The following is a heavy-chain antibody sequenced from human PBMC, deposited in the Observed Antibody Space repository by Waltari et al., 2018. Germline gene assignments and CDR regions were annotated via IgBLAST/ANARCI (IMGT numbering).Heavy chain of an antibody. Sequence: EVQLVESGGGLVQPGGSLRLSCAASGFTFSDHYMAWVRQAPGKGLEWVGRTRNKANSYTTEYAASVKGRFTISRDDSKNSLYLQMNSLKTEDTAVYYCAREGGFCSSTSCPYYYYYGMDVWGQGTTVTVSS. CDR1: GFTFSDHY. D-gene: IGHD2-2*01. J-gene: IGHJ6*02. CDR2: TRNKANSYTT. V-gene: IGHV3-72*01. CDR3: AREGGFCSSTSCPYYYYYGMDV.